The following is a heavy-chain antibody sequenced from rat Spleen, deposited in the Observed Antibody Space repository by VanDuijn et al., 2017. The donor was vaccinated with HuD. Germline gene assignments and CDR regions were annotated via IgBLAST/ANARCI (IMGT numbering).Heavy chain of an antibody. CDR2: ITYDGGST. CDR1: GFTFSDFN. V-gene: IGHV5-7*01. J-gene: IGHJ3*01. Sequence: EVQLVESGGGLVQPGRSLKLSCAASGFTFSDFNMAWVRQAPKMGLEWVATITYDGGSTYYRDSVKGRFTISRDNAESTLYLQMDSLRSEDTATYYCARQGNWARWFPYWGQGTLVTVSS. CDR3: ARQGNWARWFPY. D-gene: IGHD4-6*01.